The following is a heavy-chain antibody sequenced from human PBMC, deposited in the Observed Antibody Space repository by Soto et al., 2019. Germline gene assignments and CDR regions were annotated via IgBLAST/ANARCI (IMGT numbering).Heavy chain of an antibody. CDR1: GFTFSSYG. Sequence: ESGGGVVQPGRSLRLSCAASGFTFSSYGMHWVRQAPGKGLEWMALISYDGRNKYYADSVRGRFTISRDNSKNTLDLQMNSLRAEDTATYYCASDRVGYSSWGQGTLVTVSS. V-gene: IGHV3-30*03. J-gene: IGHJ4*02. CDR2: ISYDGRNK. D-gene: IGHD5-18*01. CDR3: ASDRVGYSS.